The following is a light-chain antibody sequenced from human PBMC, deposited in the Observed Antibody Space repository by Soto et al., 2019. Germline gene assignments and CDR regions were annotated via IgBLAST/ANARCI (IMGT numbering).Light chain of an antibody. CDR3: AAWDDSLSGNV. CDR1: SSNIGSNY. J-gene: IGLJ1*01. Sequence: SVLTQPPSASGTPGQRVTISCSGSSSNIGSNYVYWYQQLPGTAPKLLIYRNNQRPSGVPDRFSGSKSGTSASLAISGLRSEDEADYYCAAWDDSLSGNVFGTGTKVTVL. CDR2: RNN. V-gene: IGLV1-47*01.